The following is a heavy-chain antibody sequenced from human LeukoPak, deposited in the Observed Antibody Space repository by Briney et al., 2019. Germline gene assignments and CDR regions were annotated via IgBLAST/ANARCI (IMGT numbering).Heavy chain of an antibody. V-gene: IGHV3-7*01. D-gene: IGHD1-14*01. CDR1: GFTFSSYW. J-gene: IGHJ6*03. CDR2: IKQDGSEK. CDR3: ARAGTQYYYYMDV. Sequence: GGSLRLSCAASGFTFSSYWMSWVRQAPGKGLEWVANIKQDGSEKYYVDSVKGRFTISRDNAKNSLYLQMNSLRAEDTAVYYCARAGTQYYYYMDVWGKGTTVTVSS.